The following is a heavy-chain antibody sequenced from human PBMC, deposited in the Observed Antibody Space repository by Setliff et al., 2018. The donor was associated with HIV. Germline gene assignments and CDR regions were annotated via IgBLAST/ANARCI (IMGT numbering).Heavy chain of an antibody. V-gene: IGHV1-69*13. CDR3: ARDPGGYDSSGFDAFDI. CDR2: IIPIFGTA. D-gene: IGHD3-22*01. Sequence: ASVKVSCKASGGTFSSYAISWVRQAPGQGLEWMGGIIPIFGTANYAQKFRGRVTITADESTSTAYMELSSLRSEDTAVYYCARDPGGYDSSGFDAFDIWGQGTMVTVSS. CDR1: GGTFSSYA. J-gene: IGHJ3*02.